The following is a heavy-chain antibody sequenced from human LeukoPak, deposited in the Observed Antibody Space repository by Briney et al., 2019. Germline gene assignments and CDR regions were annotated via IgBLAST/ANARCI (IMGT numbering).Heavy chain of an antibody. V-gene: IGHV4-34*01. CDR2: INHSGST. D-gene: IGHD3-9*01. CDR1: GGSFSGYY. CDR3: ARGFDDILTGYYFFDY. J-gene: IGHJ4*02. Sequence: SETLSLTCAVYGGSFSGYYWSWIRQPPGKGLEWIGEINHSGSTNYNPSLKSRVTISVDTSKNQFSLKLSSVPAADTAVYYCARGFDDILTGYYFFDYWGQGTLVTVSS.